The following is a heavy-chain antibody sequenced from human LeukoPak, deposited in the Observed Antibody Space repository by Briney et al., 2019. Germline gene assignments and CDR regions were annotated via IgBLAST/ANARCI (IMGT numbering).Heavy chain of an antibody. CDR2: INPGDSDT. D-gene: IGHD2-15*01. Sequence: GESLKISCKGSGYRFTSYWIGWARQMPGKGLEWMGIINPGDSDTRYSPSFQGQVTISADKSISTAYLQWSSLKASDTAMYFCARRSYCSGGSCYRDLDYWGQGTLVTVSS. J-gene: IGHJ4*02. CDR1: GYRFTSYW. V-gene: IGHV5-51*01. CDR3: ARRSYCSGGSCYRDLDY.